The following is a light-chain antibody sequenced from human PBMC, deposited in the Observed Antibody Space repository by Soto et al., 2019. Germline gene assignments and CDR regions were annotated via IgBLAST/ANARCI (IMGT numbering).Light chain of an antibody. V-gene: IGKV1-5*01. CDR1: QSISSW. Sequence: DIQMTQSPSTLSASVGDRVTITCRASQSISSWLAWYQQKPGKAPKLLIYDASSLESRVPSRFSGSGSGTEFTLTISSLQPDDFATYYCQQYNSYSRTFGQGTKVDIK. CDR2: DAS. J-gene: IGKJ1*01. CDR3: QQYNSYSRT.